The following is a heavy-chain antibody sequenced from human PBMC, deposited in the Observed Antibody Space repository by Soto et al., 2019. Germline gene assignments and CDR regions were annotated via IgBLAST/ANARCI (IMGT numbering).Heavy chain of an antibody. CDR1: GGSISSYY. Sequence: SETLSLTCTVSGGSISSYYWSWIRQPPGKGLEWIGYIYYSGSTNYNPSLKSRVTISVDTSKNQFSLKLSSVTAADTAVYYCARDYDSSGYKESWFDPWGQGTLVTVS. J-gene: IGHJ5*02. CDR2: IYYSGST. CDR3: ARDYDSSGYKESWFDP. V-gene: IGHV4-59*01. D-gene: IGHD3-22*01.